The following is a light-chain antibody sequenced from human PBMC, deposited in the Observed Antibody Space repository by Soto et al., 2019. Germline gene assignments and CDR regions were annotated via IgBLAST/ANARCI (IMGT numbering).Light chain of an antibody. V-gene: IGKV3D-20*02. Sequence: EIVLTQSPCTLSLSPGERATISCRASQTVNSSYLAWYQRKPGQAPRLLIYHASSRATGIPDRFSGSASGTDFTLTISRLEPEDFAVYYCQQRGTFGGGTKVDI. CDR2: HAS. CDR1: QTVNSSY. CDR3: QQRGT. J-gene: IGKJ4*01.